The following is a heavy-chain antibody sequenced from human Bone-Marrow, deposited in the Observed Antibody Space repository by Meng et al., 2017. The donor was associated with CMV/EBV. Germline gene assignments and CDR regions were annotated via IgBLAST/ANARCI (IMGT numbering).Heavy chain of an antibody. CDR3: TTRGF. CDR2: IKSKSDGETI. Sequence: GESLKISCAVSGLTFTKAWMTWVRQAPGKGLEWVGRIKSKSDGETIDYAAPVRGRFIISRDDSKNTLCLQLTSLKTEDTAVYYCTTRGFWGQGTLVTVSS. J-gene: IGHJ4*02. V-gene: IGHV3-15*01. CDR1: GLTFTKAW.